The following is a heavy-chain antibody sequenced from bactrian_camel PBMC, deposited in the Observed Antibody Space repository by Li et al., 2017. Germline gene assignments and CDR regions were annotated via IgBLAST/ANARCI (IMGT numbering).Heavy chain of an antibody. CDR3: ATDMDPDHLAGSPCSGEYPYNY. Sequence: HVQLVESGGGSVQAGGSLRLSCAASAPTWSMCMGWFRQAPGKEREGVAAFFTGGGSAVYADSVKGRFTISKIVANNTLYLQMDSLKPGDTAMYFCATDMDPDHLAGSPCSGEYPYNYYGQGTQVTVS. J-gene: IGHJ4*01. D-gene: IGHD2*01. CDR2: FFTGGGSA. CDR1: APTWSMC. V-gene: IGHV3S54*01.